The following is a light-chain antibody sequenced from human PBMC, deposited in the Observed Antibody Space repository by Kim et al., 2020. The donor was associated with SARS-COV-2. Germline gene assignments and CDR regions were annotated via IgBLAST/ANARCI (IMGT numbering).Light chain of an antibody. CDR3: SAWDISLNAVV. CDR2: SNN. J-gene: IGLJ3*02. Sequence: PTATRTCTGNSDKGGRPGAASLQQPQGPPPKVLSASNNNRRSGISERFSASRSGNTASLIITGLQSEDEADYYCSAWDISLNAVVFGGGTQLTVL. V-gene: IGLV10-54*01. CDR1: SDKGGRPG.